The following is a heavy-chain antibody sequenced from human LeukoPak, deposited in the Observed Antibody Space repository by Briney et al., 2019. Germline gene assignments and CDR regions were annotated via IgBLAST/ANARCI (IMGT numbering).Heavy chain of an antibody. CDR2: ISSSSSYI. Sequence: PGGSLRLSCAASGFTFSSYSMNWVRQAPGKGLEWVSSISSSSSYIYYADSVKGRFTISRDNAKNSLYLQMNSLRAEDTAVYYCARDKEGGMATTHFDYWDQGTLVTVSS. CDR3: ARDKEGGMATTHFDY. J-gene: IGHJ4*02. CDR1: GFTFSSYS. D-gene: IGHD5-24*01. V-gene: IGHV3-21*01.